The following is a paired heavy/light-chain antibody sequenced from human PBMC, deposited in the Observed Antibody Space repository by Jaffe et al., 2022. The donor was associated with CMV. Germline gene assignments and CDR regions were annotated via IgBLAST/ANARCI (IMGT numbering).Heavy chain of an antibody. Sequence: EVQLVESGGGLVKPGGSLRLSCAASGFTFSSYSMTWLRQAPGKGLEWVSSISGTSGRIYYTDSVEGRFTISRDNAEKSLFLQLNSLRAEDTAIYYCARASAGSDCYDYWGQGTLVTVSS. CDR1: GFTFSSYS. D-gene: IGHD6-19*01. CDR2: ISGTSGRI. CDR3: ARASAGSDCYDY. V-gene: IGHV3-21*01. J-gene: IGHJ4*02.
Light chain of an antibody. CDR3: MQAVQTPIT. Sequence: DIVMTQSPLSLPVTPGEPASISCRSSQSLLHRNGYNYLSWYLQKPGQSPQLLIYLVSNRASGVPDRFSGSGSGTDFTLKISRVEAEDVGVYYCMQAVQTPITFGQGTRLEIK. CDR1: QSLLHRNGYNY. V-gene: IGKV2-28*01. J-gene: IGKJ5*01. CDR2: LVS.